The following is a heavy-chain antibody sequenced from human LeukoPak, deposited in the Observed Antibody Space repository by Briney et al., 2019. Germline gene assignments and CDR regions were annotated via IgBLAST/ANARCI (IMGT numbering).Heavy chain of an antibody. CDR1: GFAFSSYA. CDR3: AKDQIVATIDYYYYGMDV. D-gene: IGHD5-12*01. J-gene: IGHJ6*02. V-gene: IGHV3-23*01. CDR2: ISGSGGST. Sequence: PVRSLRLSCAASGFAFSSYAMSWVRQAPRKGQKWVSAISGSGGSTYYADSVKGRFPISRANSKNTLYLQMNIMRAEDTAVYYCAKDQIVATIDYYYYGMDVWGQGTTVTVSS.